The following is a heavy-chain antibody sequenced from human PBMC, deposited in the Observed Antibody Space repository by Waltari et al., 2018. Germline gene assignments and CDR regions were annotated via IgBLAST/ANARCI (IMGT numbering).Heavy chain of an antibody. Sequence: QVQLQESGPGLVKPSETLSLTCTVSGGSISSYYWSWIRQPPGKGLEWIGYIYYSGSTNYNPSLKSRVTISVDTSKNQFSLKLSSVTAADTAVYYCARGAKGELYNWFDPWGQGTLVTVSS. CDR2: IYYSGST. CDR1: GGSISSYY. J-gene: IGHJ5*02. CDR3: ARGAKGELYNWFDP. D-gene: IGHD1-7*01. V-gene: IGHV4-59*01.